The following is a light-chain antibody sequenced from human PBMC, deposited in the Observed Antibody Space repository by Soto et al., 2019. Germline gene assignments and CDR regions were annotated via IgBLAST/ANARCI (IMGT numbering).Light chain of an antibody. CDR1: QGLLHSNGDTF. Sequence: EVVMTQSPLSLPVTLGQPASISCRSSQGLLHSNGDTFLSWFQQRPGQSPRRLIYQVSNRDSGVPDRFSGSGSGTDFTLTISRVEAEDVGILYCMQGTHWSYTFGQGTKRE. CDR2: QVS. CDR3: MQGTHWSYT. J-gene: IGKJ2*01. V-gene: IGKV2-30*02.